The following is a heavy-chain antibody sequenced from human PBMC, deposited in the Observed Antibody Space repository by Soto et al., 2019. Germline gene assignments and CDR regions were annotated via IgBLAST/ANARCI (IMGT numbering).Heavy chain of an antibody. V-gene: IGHV3-7*04. D-gene: IGHD2-2*01. CDR2: IRQDGSEI. J-gene: IGHJ4*02. CDR3: AREVVVSRGASYFGY. Sequence: PGRSLRHSCVGSGFTFSSNWMTWVRQAPGKGLEWVANIRQDGSEINYVDSVKGRFTISRDNTKNSLYLQMNSLRAEDTAIYYCAREVVVSRGASYFGYWGPGTLVTVSS. CDR1: GFTFSSNW.